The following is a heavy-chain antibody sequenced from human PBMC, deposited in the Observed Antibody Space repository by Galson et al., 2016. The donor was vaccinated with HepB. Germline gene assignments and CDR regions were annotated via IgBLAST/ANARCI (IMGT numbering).Heavy chain of an antibody. CDR2: ISGNSRSI. J-gene: IGHJ4*02. Sequence: SLRLSCAASSSSFSGHLMNWVHQAPGKGLEWVSSISGNSRSIYYAESVKGRFTISRDNAEKLLFLKMKRLKAEDTAVDYCARDISGHGTKGWDHDYWGQGTLVTVSS. D-gene: IGHD1-26*01. CDR1: SSSFSGHL. CDR3: ARDISGHGTKGWDHDY. V-gene: IGHV3-21*01.